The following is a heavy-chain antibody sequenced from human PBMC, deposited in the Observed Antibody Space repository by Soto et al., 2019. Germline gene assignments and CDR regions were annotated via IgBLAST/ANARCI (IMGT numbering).Heavy chain of an antibody. D-gene: IGHD6-19*01. J-gene: IGHJ6*02. CDR2: FDPEDGET. V-gene: IGHV1-24*01. CDR1: GYTLTELS. CDR3: ATVCPVAGRGYYYYYGLDV. Sequence: ASVKFSCKVSGYTLTELSMHWVRQAPGKGLEWMGGFDPEDGETIYAQKSQGRVTMTEDTSTDTAYMELSSLRSEDTAVYYCATVCPVAGRGYYYYYGLDVWGQGTTVTVSS.